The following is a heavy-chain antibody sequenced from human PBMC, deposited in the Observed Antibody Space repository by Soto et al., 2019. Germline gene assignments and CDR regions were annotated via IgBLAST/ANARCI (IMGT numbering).Heavy chain of an antibody. V-gene: IGHV1-18*01. D-gene: IGHD3-10*01. CDR1: GYTFTSYG. J-gene: IGHJ5*02. CDR2: ISAYNGNT. CDR3: ARVWEYYGSGSSGNWFDP. Sequence: ASVKVSCKASGYTFTSYGISWVRQAPGQGLEWMGWISAYNGNTNYAQKLQGRVTMTTDTSTSTAYMELRSLRSDDTAVYYCARVWEYYGSGSSGNWFDPWGQGTLVTVSS.